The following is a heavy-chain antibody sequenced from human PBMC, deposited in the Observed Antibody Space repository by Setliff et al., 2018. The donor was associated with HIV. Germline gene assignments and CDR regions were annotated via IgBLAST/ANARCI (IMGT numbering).Heavy chain of an antibody. CDR3: ARDSPTKGSGNNYNHYYGTDV. CDR2: FSADGSA. Sequence: SETLSLTCTVSGDSVTNDYYYWTWFRQPASKGLECIGRFSADGSANYNPSLKGRVSISVDSSNNEVSLHLKYLTAADTAVYYCARDSPTKGSGNNYNHYYGTDVWGQGTAVTVSS. CDR1: GDSVTNDYYY. J-gene: IGHJ6*02. D-gene: IGHD3-10*01. V-gene: IGHV4-61*02.